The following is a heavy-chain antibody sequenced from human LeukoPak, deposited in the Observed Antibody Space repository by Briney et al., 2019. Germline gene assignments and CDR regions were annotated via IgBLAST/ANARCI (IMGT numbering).Heavy chain of an antibody. CDR3: ARDLCSLGGGDCYPDY. Sequence: GGSLRLSCAASGFTFSSYAMHWVRQAPGKGLEWVAVISYDGSNKYYADSVKGRFTISRDNSKNTLYLQMNSLRAEDTAVYYCARDLCSLGGGDCYPDYWGQGTLVTVSS. CDR1: GFTFSSYA. D-gene: IGHD2-21*02. CDR2: ISYDGSNK. V-gene: IGHV3-30*04. J-gene: IGHJ4*02.